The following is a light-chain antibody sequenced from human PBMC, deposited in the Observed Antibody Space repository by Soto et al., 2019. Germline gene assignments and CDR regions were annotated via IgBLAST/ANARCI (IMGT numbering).Light chain of an antibody. J-gene: IGLJ1*01. CDR1: SYNIGAGYD. CDR2: GNN. CDR3: QYYDSSLSGYV. Sequence: QPVLTQPPSVSGAPGQRVTISCTGSSYNIGAGYDVHWYQQLPGTAPKLLSYGNNNRPSGVPDRFSGSKSGTSASLAITGLQAEDEADYYCQYYDSSLSGYVFGSGTKVTVL. V-gene: IGLV1-40*01.